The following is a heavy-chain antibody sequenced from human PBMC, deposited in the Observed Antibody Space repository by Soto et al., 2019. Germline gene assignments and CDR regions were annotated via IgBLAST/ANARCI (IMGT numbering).Heavy chain of an antibody. V-gene: IGHV3-9*01. CDR1: GFTFDDYA. Sequence: GGSLRLSCAASGFTFDDYAMHWVRQAPGKGLEWVSGISWNSGSIGYADSVKGRFTISRDNAKNSLYLQMNSLRAEDTALYYCAKDRADGHYDSSGYYYYYYGMDVWGQGTTVTVSS. CDR2: ISWNSGSI. J-gene: IGHJ6*02. CDR3: AKDRADGHYDSSGYYYYYYGMDV. D-gene: IGHD3-22*01.